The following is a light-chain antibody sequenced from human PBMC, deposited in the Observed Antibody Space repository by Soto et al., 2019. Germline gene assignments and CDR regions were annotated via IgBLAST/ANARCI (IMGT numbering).Light chain of an antibody. Sequence: DIVMTQSPLSLPVTPGEPASISCRSSQSLLHSNGNTYLDWYLQKPGQSPQLLIYLVSNRASGVPDRFSGSRSGTDFTLKISRVEAEDVGIYYCMQAVQVPYIFGQGTTLEIK. CDR1: QSLLHSNGNTY. CDR2: LVS. J-gene: IGKJ2*01. V-gene: IGKV2-28*01. CDR3: MQAVQVPYI.